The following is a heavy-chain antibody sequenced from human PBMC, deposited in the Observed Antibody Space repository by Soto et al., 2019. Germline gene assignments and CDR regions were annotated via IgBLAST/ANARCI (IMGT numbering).Heavy chain of an antibody. CDR1: GFTFDDYG. Sequence: PGGSLRLSCAASGFTFDDYGMSWVRQAPGKGLEWVSGINWNGGSTGYADSVKGRFTISRDNAKNSLYLQMNSLRAEDTALYYCARGRTYYYGSGSQGYFDYWGQGTLVTVSS. CDR3: ARGRTYYYGSGSQGYFDY. CDR2: INWNGGST. V-gene: IGHV3-20*04. D-gene: IGHD3-10*01. J-gene: IGHJ4*02.